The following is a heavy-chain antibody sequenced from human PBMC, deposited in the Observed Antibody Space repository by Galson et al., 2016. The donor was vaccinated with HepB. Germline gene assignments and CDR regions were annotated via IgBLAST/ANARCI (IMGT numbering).Heavy chain of an antibody. CDR1: GYTFTTYH. J-gene: IGHJ5*02. V-gene: IGHV1-46*01. CDR2: INPNGGNA. Sequence: SVKVSCKASGYTFTTYHMHWVRQAPGQGLEWMGIINPNGGNASYSPKFQGRVTLTRDTSTSTVYMELSSLKSDDTALYYCSTGGGYNWFDPWGQGTLVTVSS. D-gene: IGHD6-25*01. CDR3: STGGGYNWFDP.